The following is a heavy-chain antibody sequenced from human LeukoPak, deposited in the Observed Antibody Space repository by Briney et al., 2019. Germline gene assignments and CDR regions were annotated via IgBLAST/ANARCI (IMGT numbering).Heavy chain of an antibody. CDR1: GFTFSSYW. CDR2: ISSSSSYI. CDR3: AREGAYDFWSGSNYDALDV. V-gene: IGHV3-21*01. Sequence: GGSLRLSCGASGFTFSSYWMSWVRQAPGKGLEWVSSISSSSSYIHYAESVKGRFTISRDNAKNSLYLQMNSLRAEDTAVYYCAREGAYDFWSGSNYDALDVWGQGTTVTVSS. J-gene: IGHJ6*02. D-gene: IGHD3-3*01.